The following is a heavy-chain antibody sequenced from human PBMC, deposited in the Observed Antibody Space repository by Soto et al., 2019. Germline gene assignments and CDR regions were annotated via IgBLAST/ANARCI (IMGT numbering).Heavy chain of an antibody. D-gene: IGHD3-9*01. CDR3: ARDSGLRYFDWLLAPPETPYYYYGMDV. V-gene: IGHV4-30-2*01. CDR1: GDTISTGGYT. J-gene: IGHJ6*02. CDR2: TYHSGNP. Sequence: SETLSLTCDVSGDTISTGGYTWAWIRQPPGKALEWIGHTYHSGNPYYNPSLKSRVIISVDRSKNQFSLKVRSVTAADTAVYYCARDSGLRYFDWLLAPPETPYYYYGMDVWGQGTTVTVSS.